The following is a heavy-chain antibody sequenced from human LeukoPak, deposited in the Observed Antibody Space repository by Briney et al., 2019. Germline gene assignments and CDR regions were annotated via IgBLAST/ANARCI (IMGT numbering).Heavy chain of an antibody. D-gene: IGHD6-13*01. V-gene: IGHV3-48*01. CDR3: ARGQLVRTSPFDY. J-gene: IGHJ4*02. Sequence: GGSLRLSCAASGFTFSSYSMNWVRQAPGKGLEWVSYISSSSSTIYYADSVKGRFTTSRDNAKNSLYLQMNSLRAEDTAVYFCARGQLVRTSPFDYWGQGTLVTVSS. CDR1: GFTFSSYS. CDR2: ISSSSSTI.